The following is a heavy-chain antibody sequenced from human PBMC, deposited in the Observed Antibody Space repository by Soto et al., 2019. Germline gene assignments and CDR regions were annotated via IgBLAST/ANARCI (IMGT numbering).Heavy chain of an antibody. J-gene: IGHJ4*02. CDR1: GGSISSSSYY. CDR2: IYYSGST. CDR3: ASLRRYSSSWYPPGGY. Sequence: QLQLQESGPGLVKPSETLSLTCTVSGGSISSSSYYWGWIRQPPGKGLEWIGSIYYSGSTYYNPSLKRRVTLSVDTSKNQVCLKLTSVTAEDTAVYYCASLRRYSSSWYPPGGYWGQGPLVTVSS. V-gene: IGHV4-39*01. D-gene: IGHD6-13*01.